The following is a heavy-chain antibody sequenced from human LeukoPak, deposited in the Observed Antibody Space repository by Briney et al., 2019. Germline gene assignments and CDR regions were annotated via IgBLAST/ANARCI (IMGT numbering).Heavy chain of an antibody. D-gene: IGHD1-26*01. J-gene: IGHJ4*02. Sequence: GESLKISCKGSGYNFTNYWIGWVRQLPGKGLEWMGIIIYSDDSDTRYSPSLQGQVTISVDKSTSTAYLQWSSLKASDTAMYYCATGLVGATSFDYWGQGTLVTVSS. V-gene: IGHV5-51*01. CDR2: IIYSDDSDT. CDR1: GYNFTNYW. CDR3: ATGLVGATSFDY.